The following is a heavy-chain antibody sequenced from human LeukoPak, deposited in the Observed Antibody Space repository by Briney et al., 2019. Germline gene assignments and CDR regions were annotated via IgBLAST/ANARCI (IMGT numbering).Heavy chain of an antibody. CDR3: ARDSRIQLWSTPYYYYYYMDV. J-gene: IGHJ6*03. D-gene: IGHD5-18*01. CDR1: GYSFINYN. Sequence: GASVKVSCKTSGYSFINYNMNWVRQAPGQGLEWMGWINPDSGGTNYAQKFQGRVTMTRDTSISTAYMELGRLRSDDPAVYYCARDSRIQLWSTPYYYYYYMDVWGKGTTVTVSS. CDR2: INPDSGGT. V-gene: IGHV1-2*02.